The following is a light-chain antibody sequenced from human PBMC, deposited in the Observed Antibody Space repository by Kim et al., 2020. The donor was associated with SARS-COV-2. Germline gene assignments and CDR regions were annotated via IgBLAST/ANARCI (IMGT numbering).Light chain of an antibody. CDR1: SLRNYY. Sequence: SSELTQDPAVSVALGQTVRITCQGDSLRNYYATWYQQKPGQAPVLVIYGKNNRPSGIPDRFSGSSSGNTASLTITGAQSEDEADYYCKSRDSSGNHWAFG. J-gene: IGLJ3*02. CDR2: GKN. CDR3: KSRDSSGNHWA. V-gene: IGLV3-19*01.